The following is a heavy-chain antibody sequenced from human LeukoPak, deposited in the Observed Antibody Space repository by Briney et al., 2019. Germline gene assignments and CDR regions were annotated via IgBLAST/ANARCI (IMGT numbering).Heavy chain of an antibody. J-gene: IGHJ3*02. CDR1: GYSFTNHW. Sequence: GESLKISCKGSGYSFTNHWIGWVRQMPGKGLEWMGIIYPGDSDTRYSPSFQGQVTISADKSISTAYLQWSSLKASDTAMYYCARDDDIAAAGHSAFDIWGQGTMVTVSS. CDR3: ARDDDIAAAGHSAFDI. V-gene: IGHV5-51*01. D-gene: IGHD6-13*01. CDR2: IYPGDSDT.